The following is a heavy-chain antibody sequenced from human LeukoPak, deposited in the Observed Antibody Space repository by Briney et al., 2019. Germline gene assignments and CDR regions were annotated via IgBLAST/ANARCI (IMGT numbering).Heavy chain of an antibody. CDR3: ARGGELGYDFALDFDY. Sequence: PGGSLRLSCAASGFTFSSYDMHWVRQATGKGLEWVSAIGTAGDTYYPGSVKGRFTISRENAKNSLYLQMNSLRAEDTAVYYCARGGELGYDFALDFDYWGQGTLVTVSS. CDR1: GFTFSSYD. V-gene: IGHV3-13*01. J-gene: IGHJ4*02. D-gene: IGHD5-12*01. CDR2: IGTAGDT.